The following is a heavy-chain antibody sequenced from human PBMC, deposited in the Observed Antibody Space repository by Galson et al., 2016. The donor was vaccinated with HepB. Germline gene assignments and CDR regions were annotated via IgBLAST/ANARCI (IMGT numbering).Heavy chain of an antibody. CDR2: INPSNRNT. CDR3: ARLGKYSNGWFYFDF. V-gene: IGHV1-46*01. CDR1: GYSFTNFY. J-gene: IGHJ4*02. D-gene: IGHD6-19*01. Sequence: SVKVSCKASGYSFTNFYIHWLRQAPGQGLEWMGIINPSNRNTSYAQKFKGRVSMPTDTSTRTVYMELSSLRSEDTAVYYCARLGKYSNGWFYFDFWGQGTLVTVSS.